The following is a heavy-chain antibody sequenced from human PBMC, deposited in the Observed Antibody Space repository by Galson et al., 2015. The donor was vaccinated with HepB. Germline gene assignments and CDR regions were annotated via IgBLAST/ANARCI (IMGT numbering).Heavy chain of an antibody. CDR1: GFTFSSYA. J-gene: IGHJ6*02. V-gene: IGHV3-23*01. D-gene: IGHD5-12*01. CDR2: ITGGGGNI. CDR3: AKDGYIVATQIYGMDV. Sequence: SLRLSCAASGFTFSSYAMSWVRQAPGKGLEWVSGITGGGGNIYYADSVKGRFTISRDNSKTTLYLQMNSLRAEDTAVYYCAKDGYIVATQIYGMDVWGQGTTVTVSS.